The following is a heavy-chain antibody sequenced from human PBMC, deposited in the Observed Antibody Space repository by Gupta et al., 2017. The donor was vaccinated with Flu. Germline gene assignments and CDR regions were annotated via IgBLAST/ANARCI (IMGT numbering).Heavy chain of an antibody. D-gene: IGHD3-3*01. CDR2: ISYDGSNK. CDR3: AKGWDDFWSGSWFDP. Sequence: QVQLVESGGGVVQPGRSLRLSCAASGFTFSSYGMHWVRQAPGKGLEWVAVISYDGSNKYYADSVKGRFTISRDNSKNTLYLQMNSLRAEDTAVYYCAKGWDDFWSGSWFDPWGQGTLVTVSS. CDR1: GFTFSSYG. V-gene: IGHV3-30*18. J-gene: IGHJ5*02.